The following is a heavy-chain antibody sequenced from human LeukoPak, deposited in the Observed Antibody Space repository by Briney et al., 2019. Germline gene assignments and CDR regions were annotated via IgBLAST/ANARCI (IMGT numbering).Heavy chain of an antibody. CDR2: TYYRSKLYN. D-gene: IGHD1-7*01. CDR3: ARVKATGTTLIWDYFCMDV. CDR1: GDSFSSTSAA. V-gene: IGHV6-1*01. Sequence: SQTLSLTCAISGDSFSSTSAAWYWIRQSPSRGLEWLGRTYYRSKLYNDYAVSVKSRITINPDTSMNQFSLQPNSVTPEDTAVYYCARVKATGTTLIWDYFCMDVWGQGTTVTVSS. J-gene: IGHJ6*02.